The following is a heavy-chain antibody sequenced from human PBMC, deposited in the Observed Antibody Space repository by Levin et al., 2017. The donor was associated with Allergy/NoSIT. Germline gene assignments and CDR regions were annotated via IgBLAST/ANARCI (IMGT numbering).Heavy chain of an antibody. V-gene: IGHV4-30-4*01. CDR1: GGSISSGDFY. CDR3: ARAGGGSVTTWFDP. CDR2: ISYSGST. Sequence: SETLSLTCTVSGGSISSGDFYWSWIRQSPGKGLEWIGYISYSGSTYHNPSLKSRVILSVDTSKNQFSLKLSSVTAADTAVYYCARAGGGSVTTWFDPWGQGTLVTVSS. J-gene: IGHJ5*02. D-gene: IGHD4-17*01.